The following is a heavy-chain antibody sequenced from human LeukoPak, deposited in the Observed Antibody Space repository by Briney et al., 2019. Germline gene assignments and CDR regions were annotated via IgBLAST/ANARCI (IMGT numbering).Heavy chain of an antibody. D-gene: IGHD5-24*01. Sequence: GASVKVSCKASGYTFTSYGISWVRQAPGQGLEWMGWISAYNGNTNYAQKLQGRVTMTTDTSTSTAYMELRSLRSDDTAVYYCASDIDDYNTLPPIFQHWGQGTLVTVSS. J-gene: IGHJ1*01. V-gene: IGHV1-18*01. CDR2: ISAYNGNT. CDR3: ASDIDDYNTLPPIFQH. CDR1: GYTFTSYG.